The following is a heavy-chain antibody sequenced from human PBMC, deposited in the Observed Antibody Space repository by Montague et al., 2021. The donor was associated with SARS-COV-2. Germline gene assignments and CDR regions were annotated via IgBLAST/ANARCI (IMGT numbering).Heavy chain of an antibody. CDR3: ARLTYYYGSGSYYLPNYFDY. Sequence: PALVKPTQTLTLTCTVSGFSVSAPGVGVGWIRQPPGKALEWLALIYWDDDKRYSPSLNTRLTIIKDTSKNQVALTMTNVDPADTATYYCARLTYYYGSGSYYLPNYFDYWGQGTLVTVSS. J-gene: IGHJ4*02. CDR2: IYWDDDK. CDR1: GFSVSAPGVG. D-gene: IGHD3-10*01. V-gene: IGHV2-5*02.